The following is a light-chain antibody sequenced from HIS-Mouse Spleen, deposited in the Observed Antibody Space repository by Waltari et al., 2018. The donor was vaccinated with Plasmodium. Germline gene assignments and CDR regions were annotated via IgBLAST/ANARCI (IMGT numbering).Light chain of an antibody. CDR1: SSNIRGTP. CDR2: SNN. Sequence: QSVLTPPPPASGTPGQRLTIPCSGSSSNIRGTPLTWYQQLPGPAPKLLIYSNNQRPSGVPDRFSGSKSGTSASLAISGLQSEDEADYYCAAWDDSLNGVVFGGGTKLTVL. V-gene: IGLV1-44*01. CDR3: AAWDDSLNGVV. J-gene: IGLJ2*01.